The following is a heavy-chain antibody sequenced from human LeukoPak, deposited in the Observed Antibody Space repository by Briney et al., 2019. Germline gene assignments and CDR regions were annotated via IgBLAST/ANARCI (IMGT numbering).Heavy chain of an antibody. CDR1: GYSFTSYW. CDR3: ARVFPRFLEWLFPQGFFDY. CDR2: IYPGDSDT. V-gene: IGHV5-51*01. J-gene: IGHJ4*02. D-gene: IGHD3-3*01. Sequence: GESLKISCKGSGYSFTSYWIGWVRQMPGKGLEWMGIIYPGDSDTRYSPSFQGQVTISADKSISTAYLQWSSLKASDTAMYYCARVFPRFLEWLFPQGFFDYWGQGTLVTVSS.